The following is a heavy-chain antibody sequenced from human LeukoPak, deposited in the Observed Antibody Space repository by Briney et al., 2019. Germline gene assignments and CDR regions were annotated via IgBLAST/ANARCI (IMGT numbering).Heavy chain of an antibody. Sequence: GGSLRLSCAASGFTFSSYEMNWVRQAPGKGLEWVSYISSSGSTIYYADSVKGRFTISRDNAENSLYLQMNSLRAEDTAVYYCARGGYGDYYEYFQHWGQGTLVTVSS. D-gene: IGHD4-17*01. CDR1: GFTFSSYE. V-gene: IGHV3-48*03. CDR3: ARGGYGDYYEYFQH. CDR2: ISSSGSTI. J-gene: IGHJ1*01.